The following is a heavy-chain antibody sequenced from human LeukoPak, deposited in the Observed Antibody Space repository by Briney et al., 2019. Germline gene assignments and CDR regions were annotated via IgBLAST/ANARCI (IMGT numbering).Heavy chain of an antibody. Sequence: GGSLRLSCAPSGFTFSSYSMNGVRQAPGRGREGVSYISSGSTTIYYADSVKGRFTISRDNAKNSLYLQMNSLKDEDTAVYYCARLAGLAFDYWGQGTLVTVSS. CDR1: GFTFSSYS. J-gene: IGHJ4*02. V-gene: IGHV3-48*02. CDR2: ISSGSTTI. CDR3: ARLAGLAFDY. D-gene: IGHD2-21*01.